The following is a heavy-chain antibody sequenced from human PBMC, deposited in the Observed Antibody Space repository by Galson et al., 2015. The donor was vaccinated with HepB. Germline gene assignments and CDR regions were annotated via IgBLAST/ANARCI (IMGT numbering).Heavy chain of an antibody. D-gene: IGHD3-22*01. J-gene: IGHJ4*02. V-gene: IGHV3-15*07. CDR2: IKSKIDGGTI. CDR1: GFTFRDAW. CDR3: APDPLEVVVIGAY. Sequence: SLRLSCAASGFTFRDAWMTWVRQAPGKGLEWVGRIKSKIDGGTIQYAAPVKGRFTISRDDSKNTLFLQMNGLKSEDTAVYFCAPDPLEVVVIGAYWGQGTLVAVSS.